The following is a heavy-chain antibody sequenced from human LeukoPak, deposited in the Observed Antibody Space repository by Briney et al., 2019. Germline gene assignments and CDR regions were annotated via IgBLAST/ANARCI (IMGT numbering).Heavy chain of an antibody. Sequence: SQTLSLTCTVSGGSISSGDYYWSWIRRPPGKGLEWIGYIHYSGSTYYNPSLKSRVTISVDTSKNQFSLRLSSVTAADTAVYYCARELRITIFGPKDAFDIWGQGTMVTVSS. CDR1: GGSISSGDYY. CDR2: IHYSGST. V-gene: IGHV4-30-4*01. J-gene: IGHJ3*02. D-gene: IGHD3-3*01. CDR3: ARELRITIFGPKDAFDI.